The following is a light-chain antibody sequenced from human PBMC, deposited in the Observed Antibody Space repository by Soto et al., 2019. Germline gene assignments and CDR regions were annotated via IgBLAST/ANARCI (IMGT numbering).Light chain of an antibody. CDR3: AAWDDSLDGYV. Sequence: QSVLTQPPSASGTPGQRGTISCSGSSSNIGSNLVNWYQQLPGTAPKPLIYSNNQRPSGVPDRFSGSKSGTSASLAISGLQSEDEADYYCAAWDDSLDGYVFGTGTKVTVL. J-gene: IGLJ1*01. CDR2: SNN. V-gene: IGLV1-44*01. CDR1: SSNIGSNL.